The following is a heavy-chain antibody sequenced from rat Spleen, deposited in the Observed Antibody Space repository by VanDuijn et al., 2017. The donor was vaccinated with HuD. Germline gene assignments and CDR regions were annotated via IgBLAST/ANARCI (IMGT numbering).Heavy chain of an antibody. Sequence: QVQLKESGPGLVQPSQTLSLTCTVSGFSLTTYHVSWVRQPPGKGLEWMGTIWAGGGTNYNSAVQSRLSISRDTSKSQVFLKMNSLQPEDTGTYYCARHLREASGVMDVWGQGASVTVSS. V-gene: IGHV2-43*01. CDR1: GFSLTTYH. J-gene: IGHJ4*01. D-gene: IGHD4-3*01. CDR3: ARHLREASGVMDV. CDR2: IWAGGGT.